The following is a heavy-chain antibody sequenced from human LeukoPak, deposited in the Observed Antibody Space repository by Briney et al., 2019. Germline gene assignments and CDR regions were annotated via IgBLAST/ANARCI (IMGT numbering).Heavy chain of an antibody. D-gene: IGHD3-22*01. Sequence: GGSLRLSCAASEFAFSTYNMNWVRQAPGKGLEWVSYISTGSSTIYYADSVKGRFTISRDNAKNSLYLQTNSLRDEDTAVYYCARDLHRVAYDSSGYYPYWGQGTLVTVSS. V-gene: IGHV3-48*02. CDR2: ISTGSSTI. J-gene: IGHJ4*02. CDR1: EFAFSTYN. CDR3: ARDLHRVAYDSSGYYPY.